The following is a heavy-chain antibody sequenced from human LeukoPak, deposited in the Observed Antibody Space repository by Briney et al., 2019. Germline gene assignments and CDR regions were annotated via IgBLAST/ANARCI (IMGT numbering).Heavy chain of an antibody. J-gene: IGHJ4*02. V-gene: IGHV1-69*05. CDR1: TSR. Sequence: ASVKVSCKATSRISWVRQAPGQGLEWMGGIIPIFGTANYAQKFQGRVTITTDESTSTAYMELSSLRSEDTAVYYCARVPGFGEGYFDYWGQGTLVTVSS. CDR3: ARVPGFGEGYFDY. CDR2: IIPIFGTA. D-gene: IGHD3-10*01.